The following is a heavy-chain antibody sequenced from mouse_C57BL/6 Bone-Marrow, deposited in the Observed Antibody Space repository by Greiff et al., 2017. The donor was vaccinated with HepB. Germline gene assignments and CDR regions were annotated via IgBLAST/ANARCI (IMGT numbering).Heavy chain of an antibody. Sequence: VQLQQSGAELAKPGASVKLSCKASGYTFTSYWMHWVKQRPGQGLEWIGYMNPSSGYTKYNQKFKDKTTLTADKSSSTAYMQLCSLTYEDSAVYYCANYYGSSYEWFAYWGQGTLVTVSA. V-gene: IGHV1-7*01. D-gene: IGHD1-1*01. CDR1: GYTFTSYW. J-gene: IGHJ3*01. CDR3: ANYYGSSYEWFAY. CDR2: MNPSSGYT.